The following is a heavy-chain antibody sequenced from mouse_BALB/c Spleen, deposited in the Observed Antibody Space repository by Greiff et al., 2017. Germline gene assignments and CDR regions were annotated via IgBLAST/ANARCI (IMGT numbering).Heavy chain of an antibody. D-gene: IGHD1-2*01. CDR3: AREGYYGYLLDY. J-gene: IGHJ2*01. CDR2: ISSGGST. V-gene: IGHV5-6-5*01. Sequence: EVMLVESGGGLVKPGGSLKLSCAASGFTFSSYAMSWVRQTPEKRLEWVASISSGGSTYYPDSVKGRFTISRDNARNILYLQMSSLRSEDTAMYYCAREGYYGYLLDYWGQGTTLTVSS. CDR1: GFTFSSYA.